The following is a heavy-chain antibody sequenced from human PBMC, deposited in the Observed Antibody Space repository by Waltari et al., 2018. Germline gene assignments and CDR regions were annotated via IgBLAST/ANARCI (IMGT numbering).Heavy chain of an antibody. Sequence: QVQLVQSGAEVKKPGSSVKVSCKASGGTFSSYAISWVRPAPGQGREWMGGIIPILGIANYAQKFQGRVTITADKSTSTAYMELSSLRSEDTAVYYCASITIFVTTYYYYGMDVWGQGTTVTVSS. V-gene: IGHV1-69*10. CDR1: GGTFSSYA. CDR3: ASITIFVTTYYYYGMDV. CDR2: IIPILGIA. J-gene: IGHJ6*02. D-gene: IGHD3-3*01.